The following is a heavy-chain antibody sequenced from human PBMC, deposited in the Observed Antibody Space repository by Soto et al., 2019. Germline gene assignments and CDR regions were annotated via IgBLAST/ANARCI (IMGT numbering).Heavy chain of an antibody. V-gene: IGHV3-30*18. CDR1: GFTFSSYG. J-gene: IGHJ4*02. Sequence: QVQLVESGGGVVQPGRSLRLSCAASGFTFSSYGMHWVRQAPGKGLEWVAVISYDGSNKYYADSVKGRFTISRDNSKNTLYLQMNSLRAEDTAVYYCAKSTSTVTDFDYWGQGTLVTVSS. CDR3: AKSTSTVTDFDY. CDR2: ISYDGSNK. D-gene: IGHD4-17*01.